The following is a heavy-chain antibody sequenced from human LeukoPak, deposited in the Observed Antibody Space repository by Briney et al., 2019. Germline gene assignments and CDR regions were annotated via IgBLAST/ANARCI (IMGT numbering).Heavy chain of an antibody. CDR2: INHSGST. Sequence: PSETLSLTCTVSGGSISSYYWSWIRQPPGKGLEWIGEINHSGSTNYNPSLKSRVTISVDTSKNQFSLKLSSVTAADTAVYYCARGVGRYCSGGSCYAFDIWGQGTMVTVSS. CDR1: GGSISSYY. D-gene: IGHD2-15*01. V-gene: IGHV4-34*01. CDR3: ARGVGRYCSGGSCYAFDI. J-gene: IGHJ3*02.